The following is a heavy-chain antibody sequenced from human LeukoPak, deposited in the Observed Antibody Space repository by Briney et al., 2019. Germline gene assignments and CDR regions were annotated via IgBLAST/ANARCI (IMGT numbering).Heavy chain of an antibody. V-gene: IGHV3-74*03. CDR2: INSDGSSI. D-gene: IGHD5-12*01. J-gene: IGHJ4*02. CDR3: AREGRVSGYDFDC. CDR1: GFTLSSYW. Sequence: PGGSLRLSCAASGFTLSSYWMHWVRQAAGKGLVGVSRINSDGSSITYADSVKGRFTISRDNAKNTLYLQMNSRRVEDTAVYYCAREGRVSGYDFDCWGQGTLVTVSS.